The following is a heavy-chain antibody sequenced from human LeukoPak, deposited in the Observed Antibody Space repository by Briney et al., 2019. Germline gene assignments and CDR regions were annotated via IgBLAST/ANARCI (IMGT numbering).Heavy chain of an antibody. V-gene: IGHV3-23*01. J-gene: IGHJ4*02. CDR2: ISGSGGST. D-gene: IGHD5-12*01. CDR3: AKDPISRSRYDDLGY. Sequence: HPGGSLRLSCAASGFTFTSYSMNWVRQAPGKGLEWVSTISGSGGSTYYADSVKGRFTISRDNSKNTLYLQMNSLRAEDTAVYYCAKDPISRSRYDDLGYWGQGTLVTVSS. CDR1: GFTFTSYS.